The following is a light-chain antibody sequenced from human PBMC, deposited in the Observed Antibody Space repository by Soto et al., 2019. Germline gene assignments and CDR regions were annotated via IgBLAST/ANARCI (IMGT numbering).Light chain of an antibody. Sequence: QSALTQPASVSGSPGQSITISCTGTSSDVGGYNYVSWYQQHPGKAPQLMIYEVSDRPSGVSNRFSGSKSGNTASLTISVLQPEDEADYYCSSYTINCHWVFGGGTKRTVL. V-gene: IGLV2-14*01. CDR1: SSDVGGYNY. J-gene: IGLJ3*02. CDR2: EVS. CDR3: SSYTINCHWV.